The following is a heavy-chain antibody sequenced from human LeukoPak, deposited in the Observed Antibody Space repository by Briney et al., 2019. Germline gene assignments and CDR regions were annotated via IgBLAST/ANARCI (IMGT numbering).Heavy chain of an antibody. V-gene: IGHV3-48*03. CDR2: ISSSGSTI. CDR3: ARGYGDYDLTYWFDP. J-gene: IGHJ5*02. CDR1: GFTFRSYE. D-gene: IGHD4-17*01. Sequence: GGSLRLSCAASGFTFRSYEMNWVRQAPGKGLEWVSYISSSGSTIYYADSVKGRFTISRDNAKNSLYLQMNSLRAEDTAVYYCARGYGDYDLTYWFDPWGQGTLVTVSS.